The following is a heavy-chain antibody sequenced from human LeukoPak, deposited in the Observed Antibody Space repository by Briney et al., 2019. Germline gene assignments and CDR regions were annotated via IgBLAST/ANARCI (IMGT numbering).Heavy chain of an antibody. CDR1: GGSISSGGYS. CDR2: IYHSGST. J-gene: IGHJ3*01. V-gene: IGHV4-30-2*01. Sequence: SQTLSLTCAVSGGSISSGGYSWSWIRQPPGKGLEWIGYIYHSGSTYHNPSLKSRVTISVDRSKNQFSLKLTSVTAADTAVYYCARGFSAFDFWGQGTMVIVSP. D-gene: IGHD3-3*01. CDR3: ARGFSAFDF.